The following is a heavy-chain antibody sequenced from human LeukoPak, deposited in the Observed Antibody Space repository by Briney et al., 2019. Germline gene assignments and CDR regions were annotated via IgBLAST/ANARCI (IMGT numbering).Heavy chain of an antibody. J-gene: IGHJ3*02. CDR3: ARLTTMVRGVILAFDI. D-gene: IGHD3-10*01. Sequence: SETLSLTCTVSGGFISSYYWSWIRQPPGKGLEWIGYIYYSGSTNYNPSLKSRVTISVDTSKNQFSLKLSSVTAADTAVYYCARLTTMVRGVILAFDIWGQGTMVTVSS. CDR2: IYYSGST. V-gene: IGHV4-59*08. CDR1: GGFISSYY.